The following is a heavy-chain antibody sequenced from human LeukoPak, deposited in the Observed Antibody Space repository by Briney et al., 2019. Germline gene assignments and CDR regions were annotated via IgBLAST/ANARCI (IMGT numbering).Heavy chain of an antibody. J-gene: IGHJ6*03. V-gene: IGHV3-23*01. D-gene: IGHD3-16*01. CDR1: GFTFSSYA. CDR2: ISGSGGST. CDR3: ARAPIWGGMVTYYYMDV. Sequence: GGSLRLSCAASGFTFSSYAMSWVRQAPGKGLGWVSAISGSGGSTYYADSVKGRFTISRDNSKNTLYLQMNSLRSDDTAVYYCARAPIWGGMVTYYYMDVWGKGTTVTISS.